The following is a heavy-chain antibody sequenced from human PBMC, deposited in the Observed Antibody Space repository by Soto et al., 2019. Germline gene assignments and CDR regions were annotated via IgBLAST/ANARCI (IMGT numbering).Heavy chain of an antibody. Sequence: QVQLMQSGAEVKKPGASVKVSCKASGYTFRNFGISWVRQAPGQGLEWLGWISTDNGNTKYAQNFHERVTMTTDTATTTAYMELRSRRSDDTAVYYCTRDAKYYDILTGYFVNDYWGQGTLVTVSS. D-gene: IGHD3-9*01. CDR3: TRDAKYYDILTGYFVNDY. V-gene: IGHV1-18*01. J-gene: IGHJ4*02. CDR1: GYTFRNFG. CDR2: ISTDNGNT.